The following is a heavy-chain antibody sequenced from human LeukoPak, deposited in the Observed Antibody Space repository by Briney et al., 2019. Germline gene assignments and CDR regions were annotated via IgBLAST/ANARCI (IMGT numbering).Heavy chain of an antibody. V-gene: IGHV3-48*03. D-gene: IGHD3-10*01. CDR2: TSSSGNTI. Sequence: GGSLRLSCAASGFTFSTYEMTWVRQAPGKGLEWVSYTSSSGNTIFYADSVKGRFSISRDNAKKALYLQMNSLRAEDTAVYYCARAYYYGSGDYYSWAYFDFWGLGTLVTVSS. J-gene: IGHJ4*02. CDR3: ARAYYYGSGDYYSWAYFDF. CDR1: GFTFSTYE.